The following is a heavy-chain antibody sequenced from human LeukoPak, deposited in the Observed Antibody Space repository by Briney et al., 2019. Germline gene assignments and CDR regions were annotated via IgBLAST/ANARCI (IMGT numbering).Heavy chain of an antibody. CDR2: IKKDGSEK. Sequence: PGGSLRLSCAASGFTFSVYWMTWVRQAPGKGLEWVATIKKDGSEKYYVDSVKGRFIISRDNPKNSLYLQLNSLRAEDTAVYYCSRDNWKMGPNYWGQGTLVIVSS. CDR3: SRDNWKMGPNY. D-gene: IGHD1-1*01. V-gene: IGHV3-7*01. CDR1: GFTFSVYW. J-gene: IGHJ4*02.